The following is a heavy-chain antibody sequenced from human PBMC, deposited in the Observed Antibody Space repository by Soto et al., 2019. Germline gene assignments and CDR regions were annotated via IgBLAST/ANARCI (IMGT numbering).Heavy chain of an antibody. D-gene: IGHD2-2*01. Sequence: SVKVPCKASGGTFSSYTISWVRQAPGQGLEWMGRIIPILGIANYAQKFQGRVTITADKSTSTAYMELSSLRSEDTAVYYCAGEDIVVVPASKQVYYMDVWGKGTTVTVSS. J-gene: IGHJ6*03. CDR3: AGEDIVVVPASKQVYYMDV. CDR1: GGTFSSYT. V-gene: IGHV1-69*02. CDR2: IIPILGIA.